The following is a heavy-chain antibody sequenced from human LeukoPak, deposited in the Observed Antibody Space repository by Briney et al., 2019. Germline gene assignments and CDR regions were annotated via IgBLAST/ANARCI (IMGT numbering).Heavy chain of an antibody. Sequence: ASVKVSCKASGYTFTSYGISWVRQAPGQGLEWMGWISAYNGNTNYAQKLQGRVTMTTDTSTGTAYMELRSLRSDDTAVYYCARDGIVVVPAAIVDYYYMDVWGKGTTVTVSS. V-gene: IGHV1-18*01. D-gene: IGHD2-2*02. CDR1: GYTFTSYG. CDR2: ISAYNGNT. J-gene: IGHJ6*03. CDR3: ARDGIVVVPAAIVDYYYMDV.